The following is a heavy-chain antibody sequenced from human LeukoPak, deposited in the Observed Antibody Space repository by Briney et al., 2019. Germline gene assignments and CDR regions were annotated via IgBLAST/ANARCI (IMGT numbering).Heavy chain of an antibody. J-gene: IGHJ4*02. Sequence: GGSLRLSCAASGFTVSSNYMSWVRQAPGKGPEWVANIKQDGTEKYYVDSVKGRFTISRDNSKNTLYLQMNSLRAEDTAVYYCARGRFQQWPTSYYFDYWGQGTLVTVSS. CDR1: GFTVSSNY. CDR2: IKQDGTEK. CDR3: ARGRFQQWPTSYYFDY. V-gene: IGHV3-7*03. D-gene: IGHD6-19*01.